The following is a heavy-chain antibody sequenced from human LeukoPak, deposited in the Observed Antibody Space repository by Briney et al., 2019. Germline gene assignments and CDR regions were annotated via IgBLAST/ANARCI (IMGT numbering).Heavy chain of an antibody. CDR2: INSDGSST. Sequence: PGGSLRLSCAASGFTFSSYWMHWVRQAPGKGLVWVSRINSDGSSTSYADSVKGRFTITRDNSKNTLYLQMNSLRAEDTAVYYCAKEGSYGSGPYDAFDIWGQGTMVTVSS. CDR3: AKEGSYGSGPYDAFDI. V-gene: IGHV3-74*01. CDR1: GFTFSSYW. J-gene: IGHJ3*02. D-gene: IGHD3-10*01.